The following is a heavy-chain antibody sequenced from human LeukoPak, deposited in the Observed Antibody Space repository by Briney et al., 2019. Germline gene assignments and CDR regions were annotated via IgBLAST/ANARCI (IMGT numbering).Heavy chain of an antibody. D-gene: IGHD3-10*01. V-gene: IGHV3-74*01. CDR1: GFTFSNYW. CDR2: IDSDGSST. J-gene: IGHJ4*02. CDR3: ARAKPKNMVRGLIMRRESRYYFDY. Sequence: GGSLRLSCAASGFTFSNYWMHWVRQAPGKGLVWVSRIDSDGSSTSYADSVKGRFSIFRDNAKSTLYIQMNSLRAEDTAVYYCARAKPKNMVRGLIMRRESRYYFDYWGQGTLVTVSS.